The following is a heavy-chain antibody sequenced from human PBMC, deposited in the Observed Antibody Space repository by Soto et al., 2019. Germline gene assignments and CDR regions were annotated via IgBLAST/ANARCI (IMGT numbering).Heavy chain of an antibody. J-gene: IGHJ6*02. D-gene: IGHD6-19*01. CDR2: IFYSEIT. CDR1: YGSIIGSSDY. CDR3: ARRPLLAMAGSFSYYYGLGV. Sequence: TSQPISHSKTVVYGSIIGSSDYCIWIRKPPGKGLEWIGDIFYSEITYYDPSLLSRVTVSVDTSKTQFSLNLSSVTAADTAVYYCARRPLLAMAGSFSYYYGLGVSGQGPTVTVSS. V-gene: IGHV4-39*01.